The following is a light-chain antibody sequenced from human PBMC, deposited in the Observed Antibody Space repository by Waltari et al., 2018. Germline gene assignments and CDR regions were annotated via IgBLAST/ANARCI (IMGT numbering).Light chain of an antibody. CDR3: AAWDDTLKGR. V-gene: IGLV1-44*01. J-gene: IGLJ3*02. CDR2: NDD. CDR1: SSNIGSNT. Sequence: QSVLTQPPSASGAPGQRVTITCSIGSSNIGSNTVNWYQQFPGTAPKLLMFNDDQRASGVPGRFSGSRSVTSASLAISGLQSEDEATYYCAAWDDTLKGRFGGGTTLTVL.